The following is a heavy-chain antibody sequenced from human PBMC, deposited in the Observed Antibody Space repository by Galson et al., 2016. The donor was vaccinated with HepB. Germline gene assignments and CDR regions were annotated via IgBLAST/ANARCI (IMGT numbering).Heavy chain of an antibody. CDR1: GGSFSGYY. D-gene: IGHD1-26*01. J-gene: IGHJ3*01. CDR3: ARGSNSFGSGSYIAFEV. V-gene: IGHV4-34*01. CDR2: INHGGST. Sequence: SETLSLTCAVSGGSFSGYYWSWIRQTPGKGLEWIGEINHGGSTNYSPSLKSRVTVSVDTSKKQFSLNLTSVTAADTAVYYCARGSNSFGSGSYIAFEVWGQGTMVTVSS.